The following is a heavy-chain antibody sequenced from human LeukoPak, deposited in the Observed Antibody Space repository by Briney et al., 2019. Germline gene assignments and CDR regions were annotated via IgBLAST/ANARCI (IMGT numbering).Heavy chain of an antibody. CDR3: ASTTVTSGAEYFQH. V-gene: IGHV1-69*13. Sequence: SVKVSCKASGGTFSSYAISWVRQAPGQGLEWMGGVIPIFGAANYAQKFQGRVTTTADESTSTAYMELSSLRSEDTAVYYCASTTVTSGAEYFQHWGQGILVTVSS. CDR1: GGTFSSYA. D-gene: IGHD4-17*01. CDR2: VIPIFGAA. J-gene: IGHJ1*01.